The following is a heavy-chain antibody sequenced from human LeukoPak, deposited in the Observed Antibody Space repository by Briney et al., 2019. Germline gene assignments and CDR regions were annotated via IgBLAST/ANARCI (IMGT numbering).Heavy chain of an antibody. V-gene: IGHV3-23*01. CDR3: AKDTTVNYYYYMDV. D-gene: IGHD4-11*01. Sequence: GGTLRLSCAASGFTFSAYGMSWVRQAPGKGLEWVSAISGSGGSTYYADSVKGRFTISRDNSKNTLYLQMNSLRAEDTAVYYCAKDTTVNYYYYMDVWGKGTTVTVSS. CDR2: ISGSGGST. J-gene: IGHJ6*03. CDR1: GFTFSAYG.